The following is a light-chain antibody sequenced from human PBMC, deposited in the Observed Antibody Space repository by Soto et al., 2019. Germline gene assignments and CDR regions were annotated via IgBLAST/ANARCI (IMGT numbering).Light chain of an antibody. J-gene: IGLJ2*01. Sequence: QSVLTQPASVSGSPGQSITISCTGTSSDVGGYNYVSWFQQHPAKAPKVLIYEVSNRPSGISNRFSGSKSGNTASLTISGLQAEDEADYYCSSYRSSSTHLVFGGGTKLTVL. V-gene: IGLV2-14*01. CDR2: EVS. CDR3: SSYRSSSTHLV. CDR1: SSDVGGYNY.